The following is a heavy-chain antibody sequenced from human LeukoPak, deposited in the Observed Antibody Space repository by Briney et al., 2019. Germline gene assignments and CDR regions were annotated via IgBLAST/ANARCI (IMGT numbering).Heavy chain of an antibody. J-gene: IGHJ3*02. CDR3: GGITGTRRGFDI. V-gene: IGHV4-59*01. CDR2: IYYSGST. D-gene: IGHD1-20*01. Sequence: TWGSLRLACAASGFTFSSYEWNWVRQPPGKGLDWIGYIYYSGSTNYNPSLKSRVTISLDTSKNQFSLRLSSVTAADTAVYYCGGITGTRRGFDIWGQRTMLTVSS. CDR1: GFTFSSYE.